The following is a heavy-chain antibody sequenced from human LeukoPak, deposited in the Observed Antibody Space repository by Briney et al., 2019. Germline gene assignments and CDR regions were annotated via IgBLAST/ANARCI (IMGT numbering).Heavy chain of an antibody. CDR2: IKQDGSEK. CDR3: PRGQFSAIY. Sequence: GGSLRLSCAASGFTFSSYWMTWVRQAPGKGLEWVANIKQDGSEKNYVDSVKGRFTISRDNAKNSLYLQMNSLRAEDTAVYYCPRGQFSAIYRGQGTLVTVSS. D-gene: IGHD1-26*01. J-gene: IGHJ4*02. CDR1: GFTFSSYW. V-gene: IGHV3-7*05.